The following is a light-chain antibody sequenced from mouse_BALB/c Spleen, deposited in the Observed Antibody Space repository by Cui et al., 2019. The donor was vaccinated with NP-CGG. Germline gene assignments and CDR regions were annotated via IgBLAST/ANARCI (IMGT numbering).Light chain of an antibody. CDR1: TGAVTTSNY. V-gene: IGLV1*01. CDR3: ALWYSNHWV. J-gene: IGLJ1*01. CDR2: GTN. Sequence: QPVLTQESARTTSPGETVTLTCRSSTGAVTTSNYANWVQEKPDHLFTGLIGGTNNRAPGVPARFSGSLIGDKAALTITGAQTEDESIYFCALWYSNHWVFGGGTKLTVL.